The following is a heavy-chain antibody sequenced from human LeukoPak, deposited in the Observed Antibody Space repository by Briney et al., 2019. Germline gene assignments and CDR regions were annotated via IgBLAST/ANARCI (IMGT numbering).Heavy chain of an antibody. J-gene: IGHJ4*02. CDR2: INHSGST. Sequence: NPSETLSLTCTVSGGSISSYYWSWIRQPPGKGLEWIGEINHSGSTNYNPSLKSRVTISVDTSKNQFSLKLSSVTAADTAVYYCARLPQYSSSSGLRWGQGTLVTVSS. D-gene: IGHD6-6*01. CDR3: ARLPQYSSSSGLR. V-gene: IGHV4-34*01. CDR1: GGSISSYY.